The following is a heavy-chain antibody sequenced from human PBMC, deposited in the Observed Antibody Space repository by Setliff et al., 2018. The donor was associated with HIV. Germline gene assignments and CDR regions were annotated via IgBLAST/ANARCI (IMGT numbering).Heavy chain of an antibody. D-gene: IGHD1-1*01. CDR2: INPNSGGT. Sequence: ASVKVSCKASEYTFTDYFIHWVRQAPGQGLEWMGWINPNSGGTNYAQKFQGRVTMTRDTSISTTYMELSRLRSEDTAVYYCAAGSRYYYYYYYMDVWGKGTTVTVSS. CDR1: EYTFTDYF. J-gene: IGHJ6*03. V-gene: IGHV1-2*02. CDR3: AAGSRYYYYYYYMDV.